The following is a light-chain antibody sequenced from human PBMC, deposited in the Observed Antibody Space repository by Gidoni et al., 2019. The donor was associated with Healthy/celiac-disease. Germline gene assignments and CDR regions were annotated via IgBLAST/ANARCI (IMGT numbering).Light chain of an antibody. V-gene: IGLV3-19*01. CDR2: GKN. CDR1: SLRSYY. J-gene: IGLJ2*01. Sequence: SSELTQDPAVSVALGQTVRITCQGDSLRSYYASWYQQQPGQAPVLVIYGKNTRPSGIPDRFSGSSSGNTASLTITGAQAEDEADYYCNSRDSSGNHLGVFGGGTKLTVL. CDR3: NSRDSSGNHLGV.